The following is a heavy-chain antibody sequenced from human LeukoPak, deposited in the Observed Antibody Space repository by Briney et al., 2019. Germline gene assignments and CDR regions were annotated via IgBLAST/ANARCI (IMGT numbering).Heavy chain of an antibody. CDR1: GFTFSSYS. V-gene: IGHV3-21*01. J-gene: IGHJ4*02. CDR2: ISSSSSYI. D-gene: IGHD3-10*01. Sequence: PGRSLRLSCAASGFTFSSYSMNWVRQAPGKGLEWVSSISSSSSYIYYADSVKGRFTISRDNAKNSLYLQMNSLRAEDTAVYYCARDKIARDMVRGDYWGQGTLVTVSS. CDR3: ARDKIARDMVRGDY.